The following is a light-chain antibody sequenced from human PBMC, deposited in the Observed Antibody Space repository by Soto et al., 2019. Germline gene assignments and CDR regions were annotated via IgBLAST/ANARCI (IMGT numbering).Light chain of an antibody. V-gene: IGKV3-15*01. CDR3: QEYSKWPLFT. CDR1: QSVGRN. Sequence: ELVVTQSPGILSVSPGDRATLSCRASQSVGRNLAWYQQKPGQAPTLLIYAASTRATGLPARFSGSGSGTDFTLTISILQSEDFAVYYCQEYSKWPLFTFGPGTRVD. J-gene: IGKJ3*01. CDR2: AAS.